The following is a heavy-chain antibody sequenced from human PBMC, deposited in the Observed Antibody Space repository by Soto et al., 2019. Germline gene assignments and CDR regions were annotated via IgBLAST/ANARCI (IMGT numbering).Heavy chain of an antibody. CDR1: GGSISSGGYY. CDR3: ARVPDSSSWYGNYYYGMDV. Sequence: SETLSLTCTVSGGSISSGGYYWSWIRQHPGKGLEWIGYIYYSGSTYYNPSLKSRVTISVDTSKNQFSLKLSSVTAADTAVYYCARVPDSSSWYGNYYYGMDVWGQGTTVTVSS. V-gene: IGHV4-31*03. D-gene: IGHD6-13*01. J-gene: IGHJ6*02. CDR2: IYYSGST.